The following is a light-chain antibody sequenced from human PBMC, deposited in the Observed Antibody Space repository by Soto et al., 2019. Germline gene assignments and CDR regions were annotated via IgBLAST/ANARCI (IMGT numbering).Light chain of an antibody. CDR3: QQYSNSRT. V-gene: IGKV3-20*01. Sequence: EIVLTQSPGTLSLSPGERATLSCRASQSVSSSYLAWYQQKPGQAPTILIYGASVRATGTPDRFSGSGSGTEFTLTISRVEPEDVGVYYCQQYSNSRTFGQGTKVEIK. CDR2: GAS. J-gene: IGKJ1*01. CDR1: QSVSSSY.